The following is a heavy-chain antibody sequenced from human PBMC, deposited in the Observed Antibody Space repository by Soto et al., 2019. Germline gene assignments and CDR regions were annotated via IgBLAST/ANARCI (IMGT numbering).Heavy chain of an antibody. Sequence: QVQLVESGGGVVQPGRSLRLSCAASGFTFSSYGMHWVRQAPGKGLEWVAVISYDGSNKYYADSVKGRFTISRDNSKNTLYLQMNSLRADDTAVYYCAKEGAVVVAANHMDVWGQGTTVTVSS. CDR1: GFTFSSYG. CDR3: AKEGAVVVAANHMDV. D-gene: IGHD2-15*01. V-gene: IGHV3-30*18. J-gene: IGHJ6*02. CDR2: ISYDGSNK.